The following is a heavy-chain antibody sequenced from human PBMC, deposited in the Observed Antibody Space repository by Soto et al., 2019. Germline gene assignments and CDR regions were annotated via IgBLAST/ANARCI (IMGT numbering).Heavy chain of an antibody. V-gene: IGHV3-23*01. CDR2: ISGSGGST. CDR1: GFTFSSHA. Sequence: LRLSCAASGFTFSSHAMSWVRQAPGKGLEWVSAISGSGGSTYYADSVKGRFTISRDNSKNTLYLQMNSLRAEDTALYYCARDFYGGFSYGPGDNWGQGTLVTVSS. D-gene: IGHD2-15*01. CDR3: ARDFYGGFSYGPGDN. J-gene: IGHJ4*02.